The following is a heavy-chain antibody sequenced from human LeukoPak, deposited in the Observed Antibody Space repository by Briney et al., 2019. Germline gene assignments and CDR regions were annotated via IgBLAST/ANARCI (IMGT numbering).Heavy chain of an antibody. J-gene: IGHJ6*03. CDR2: IYNSGST. V-gene: IGHV4-61*10. D-gene: IGHD1-14*01. Sequence: SETLSLTCTVSGGSISSSSYYWGWIRQPAGKGLEWIGRIYNSGSTNYNPSLKSRVTVSVDTSKNQFSLKLSSVTAADTAVYYCARFPGGAEYRHYYYMDVWGKGTTVTVSS. CDR1: GGSISSSSYY. CDR3: ARFPGGAEYRHYYYMDV.